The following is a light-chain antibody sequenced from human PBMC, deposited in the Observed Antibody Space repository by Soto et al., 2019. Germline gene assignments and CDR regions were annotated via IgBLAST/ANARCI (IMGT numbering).Light chain of an antibody. CDR1: QSLLHSNGYNY. J-gene: IGKJ3*01. CDR3: MQALQTPRFT. V-gene: IGKV2-28*01. Sequence: DIVMTQSPLSLPVTPGEPASISCRSSQSLLHSNGYNYLDWYLQKPGQSPQLLIYLGSNRASGVPDRFSGSGSGTDFTLKISRVEAEDVGVYCCMQALQTPRFTFGLGTKVDIK. CDR2: LGS.